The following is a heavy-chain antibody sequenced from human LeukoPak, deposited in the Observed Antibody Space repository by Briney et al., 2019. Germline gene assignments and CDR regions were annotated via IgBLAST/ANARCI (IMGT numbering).Heavy chain of an antibody. CDR2: IYYSGST. CDR3: ARVAMRGTPHFDY. D-gene: IGHD3-16*01. J-gene: IGHJ4*02. Sequence: SETLSLTCTVSGGSISSYYWSWIRQPPGKGLEWIGYIYYSGSTNYNPSLKSRVTISVDTSKNQFSLKLSSVTPADTAVYYCARVAMRGTPHFDYWGQGTLVTVSS. V-gene: IGHV4-59*01. CDR1: GGSISSYY.